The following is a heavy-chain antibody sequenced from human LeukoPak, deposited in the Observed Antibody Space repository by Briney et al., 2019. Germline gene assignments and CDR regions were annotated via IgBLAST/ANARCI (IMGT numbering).Heavy chain of an antibody. D-gene: IGHD3-16*02. CDR2: ISYDGKNK. CDR1: GFTFSSYG. CDR3: AKESIVYYYYYMDV. V-gene: IGHV3-30*18. J-gene: IGHJ6*03. Sequence: PGGSLRLSCAASGFTFSSYGMHWVRQAPGKGLEWVAVISYDGKNKYYADSVKGRFTISRDNSKSTLYVQMNSLRAEDTAVYYCAKESIVYYYYYMDVWGKGTTVTVSS.